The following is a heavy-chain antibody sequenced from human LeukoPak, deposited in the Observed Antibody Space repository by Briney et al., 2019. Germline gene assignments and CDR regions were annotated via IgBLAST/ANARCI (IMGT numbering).Heavy chain of an antibody. CDR2: ISYSGST. D-gene: IGHD4-17*01. CDR3: TRDTGTTGEVKFDP. CDR1: GGSISDYY. V-gene: IGHV4-59*12. J-gene: IGHJ5*02. Sequence: KTSETLSLTCTVSGGSISDYYWSWIRQPPGKGLESIGSISYSGSTNYNPSLKSRVTMSVDTSKSQFSLNLMSVTAADTAVYYCTRDTGTTGEVKFDPWGQGTLVTVSS.